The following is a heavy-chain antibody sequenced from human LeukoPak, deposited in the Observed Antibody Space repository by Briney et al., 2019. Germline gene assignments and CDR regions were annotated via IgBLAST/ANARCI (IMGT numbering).Heavy chain of an antibody. D-gene: IGHD3-9*01. CDR2: IWYDGNNK. J-gene: IGHJ4*02. V-gene: IGHV3-33*01. Sequence: TGRSLRLSCAASGFTFSSYGMHWVRQAPGKGLEWVAVIWYDGNNKYYADSVKGRFTISRDNSKNTLYLQMNSLGAEDTAVYYCARSTSSEYDIYHFDYWGQGTLVTVS. CDR1: GFTFSSYG. CDR3: ARSTSSEYDIYHFDY.